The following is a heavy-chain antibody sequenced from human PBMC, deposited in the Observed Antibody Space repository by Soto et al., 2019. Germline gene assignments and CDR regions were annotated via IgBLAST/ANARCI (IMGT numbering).Heavy chain of an antibody. D-gene: IGHD3-22*01. J-gene: IGHJ3*02. CDR2: IGSRTSDI. CDR1: DFTLSLQT. CDR3: VRDYYDTSGYTNTFDM. Sequence: WGSLIVSCATSDFTLSLQTMSWVRQAPGKGLEWVSFIGSRTSDIYYADSVKGRFTISRDNAKNSLYLDLTRLRAEDTAVYFCVRDYYDTSGYTNTFDMWGHGTLVTVSS. V-gene: IGHV3-21*01.